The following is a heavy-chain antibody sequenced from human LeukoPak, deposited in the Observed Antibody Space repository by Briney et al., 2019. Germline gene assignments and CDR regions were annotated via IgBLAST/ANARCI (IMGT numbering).Heavy chain of an antibody. Sequence: PSETLSLTCTVYGGSFSGYYWSWIRQPPGKGLEWIGEINHSGSTNYNPSLKSRVTISVDTSKNQFSLKLSSVTAADTAVYYCARGPHGLYSSIDYWGQETLVTVSS. CDR2: INHSGST. CDR1: GGSFSGYY. V-gene: IGHV4-34*01. D-gene: IGHD4-11*01. J-gene: IGHJ4*02. CDR3: ARGPHGLYSSIDY.